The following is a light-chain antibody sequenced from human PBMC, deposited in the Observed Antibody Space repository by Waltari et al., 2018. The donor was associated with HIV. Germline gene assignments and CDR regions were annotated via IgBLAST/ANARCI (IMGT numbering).Light chain of an antibody. J-gene: IGLJ3*02. CDR2: GNN. CDR3: QSYDSSLSGSWV. CDR1: SSNIGAGYD. Sequence: QSVLTQPPSVSGAPGHRVTFSCTGSSSNIGAGYDVPWYQQLPGTAPKLLIYGNNNRPAGVPDRFSGAKSGTSASLAITGLQAEDEADYYCQSYDSSLSGSWVFGGGTKLTVL. V-gene: IGLV1-40*01.